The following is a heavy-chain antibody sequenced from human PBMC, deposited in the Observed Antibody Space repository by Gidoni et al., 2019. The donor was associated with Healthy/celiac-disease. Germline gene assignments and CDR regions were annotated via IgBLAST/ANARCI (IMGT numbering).Heavy chain of an antibody. V-gene: IGHV3-21*01. Sequence: EVQLVESGGGLVKPGGSLRLSCAASGFTFSSYSLTWVRQAPGKGLEWVSSISSSSSYIYYADSVKGRFTISRDNAKNSLYLQMNSLRAEDTAVYYCARDSLYYYDSSGYPNAEYFQHWGQGTLVTVSS. J-gene: IGHJ1*01. CDR3: ARDSLYYYDSSGYPNAEYFQH. CDR1: GFTFSSYS. CDR2: ISSSSSYI. D-gene: IGHD3-22*01.